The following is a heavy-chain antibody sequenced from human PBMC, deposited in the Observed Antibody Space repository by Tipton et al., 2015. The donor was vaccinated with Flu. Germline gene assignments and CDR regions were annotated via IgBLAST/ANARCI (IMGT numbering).Heavy chain of an antibody. CDR1: GFPFSDHS. J-gene: IGHJ3*02. D-gene: IGHD2-2*01. CDR3: VRGGFYCSSTTCCPRADAYDI. V-gene: IGHV3-21*01. Sequence: SLRLSCAAAGFPFSDHSMNWVRRPPGKGLEWVSSISSASSFIYYAESLKGRFTISRDNAKNSLYLQMNSLRAEDTAVYYCVRGGFYCSSTTCCPRADAYDIWGQGTMVTVSS. CDR2: ISSASSFI.